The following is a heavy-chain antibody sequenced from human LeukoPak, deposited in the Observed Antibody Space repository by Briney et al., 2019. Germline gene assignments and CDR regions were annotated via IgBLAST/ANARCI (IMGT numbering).Heavy chain of an antibody. J-gene: IGHJ4*02. V-gene: IGHV3-23*01. Sequence: PGGSLRLSCAASGFTFSSFVMSWVRQAPGKGLEWVSAISGSGTNTYCGSSVKGRFTISRDNSKNMLFLEMNSLRAEDTAVYYCAKDQGLGGGSVWGYWGQGMLITVSS. CDR2: ISGSGTNT. CDR1: GFTFSSFV. D-gene: IGHD2-15*01. CDR3: AKDQGLGGGSVWGY.